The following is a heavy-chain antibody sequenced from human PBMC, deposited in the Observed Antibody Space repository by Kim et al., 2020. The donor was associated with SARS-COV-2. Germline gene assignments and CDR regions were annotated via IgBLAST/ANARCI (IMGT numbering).Heavy chain of an antibody. D-gene: IGHD3-10*01. Sequence: YNPSLKSRVTISVDTSKNQFSLKLSSVTAADTAVYYCARSHPGYDAFDIWGQGTMVTVSS. V-gene: IGHV4-34*01. CDR3: ARSHPGYDAFDI. J-gene: IGHJ3*02.